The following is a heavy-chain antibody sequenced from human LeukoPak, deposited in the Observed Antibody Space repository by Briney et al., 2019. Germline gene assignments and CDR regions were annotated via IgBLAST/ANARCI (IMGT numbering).Heavy chain of an antibody. CDR3: VRTNGWTSHDY. CDR1: GFIFTDYD. D-gene: IGHD2-8*01. V-gene: IGHV3-13*01. CDR2: FGITGDT. J-gene: IGHJ4*02. Sequence: GGSLRLSCAASGFIFTDYDLHWVCQRPGKGLEWVSVFGITGDTYYADSVKGRFTISRDVAKNSLYLQMNNLRAGDTAAYYCVRTNGWTSHDYWGQGTLVTVSS.